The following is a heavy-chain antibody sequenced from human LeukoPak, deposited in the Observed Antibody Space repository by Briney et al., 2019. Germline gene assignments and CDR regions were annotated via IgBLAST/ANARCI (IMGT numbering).Heavy chain of an antibody. CDR2: ISGSGGST. D-gene: IGHD5-24*01. CDR1: GFTFSSYA. Sequence: PGGSLRLSCAASGFTFSSYAMSWVRQAPGKGLEWVSAISGSGGSTYYADSVKGRFTISRDNSKNTLYLQMNSLRAEDTAVYYCARHGRRDGYNYYYYYMDVWGKGTTVTVSS. V-gene: IGHV3-23*01. J-gene: IGHJ6*03. CDR3: ARHGRRDGYNYYYYYMDV.